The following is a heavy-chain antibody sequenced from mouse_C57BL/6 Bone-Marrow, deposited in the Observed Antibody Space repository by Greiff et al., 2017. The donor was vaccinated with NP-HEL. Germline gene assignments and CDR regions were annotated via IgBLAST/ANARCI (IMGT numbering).Heavy chain of an antibody. D-gene: IGHD4-1*01. V-gene: IGHV1-72*01. Sequence: QVQLKQPGAELVKPGASVKLSCKASGYTFTSYWMHWVKQRPGRGLEWIGRIDPNSGGTKYNEKFKSKATLTVDKPSSTAYMQLSSLTSEDSAVYYCALSNWIYWCFDVWGTGTTVTVSS. J-gene: IGHJ1*03. CDR3: ALSNWIYWCFDV. CDR1: GYTFTSYW. CDR2: IDPNSGGT.